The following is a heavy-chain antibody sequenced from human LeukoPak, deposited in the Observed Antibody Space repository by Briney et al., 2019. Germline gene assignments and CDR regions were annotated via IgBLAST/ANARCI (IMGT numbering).Heavy chain of an antibody. V-gene: IGHV3-33*06. CDR3: AKSRGDSIDY. J-gene: IGHJ4*02. CDR2: IWYDGSNK. Sequence: GGSLRLSCAASGFTFSSYGMHWVRQAPGKGLEWVAVIWYDGSNKYYADSVKGRFTISRDNSKNTLYLQMNSQRAEDTAVYYCAKSRGDSIDYWGQGTLVTVSS. CDR1: GFTFSSYG. D-gene: IGHD2-21*02.